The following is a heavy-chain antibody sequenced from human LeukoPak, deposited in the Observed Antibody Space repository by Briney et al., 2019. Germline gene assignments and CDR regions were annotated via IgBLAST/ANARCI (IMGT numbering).Heavy chain of an antibody. V-gene: IGHV4-39*07. D-gene: IGHD4-17*01. CDR1: GGSISSGSYY. J-gene: IGHJ6*03. CDR2: IYYSGST. Sequence: SETLSLTCTVSGGSISSGSYYWGWIRQPPGKGLEWIGSIYYSGSTYYNPSLKSRVTISVDTSKNQFSLKLSSVTAADTAVYYCAREAPFDGDSYYYYYMDVWGKGTTVTVSS. CDR3: AREAPFDGDSYYYYYMDV.